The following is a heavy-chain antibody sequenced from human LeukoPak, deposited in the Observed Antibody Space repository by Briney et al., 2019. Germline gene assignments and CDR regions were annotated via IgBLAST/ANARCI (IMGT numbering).Heavy chain of an antibody. CDR2: IYYSGST. D-gene: IGHD2-8*01. CDR3: ASYCTNGVCYIWKGHAFDI. Sequence: SETLSLTCTVPGGSISSSSYYWGWIRQPPGKGLEWIGSIYYSGSTYYNPSLKSRVTMSVDTSKNQFSLKLSSVTAADTAVYYCASYCTNGVCYIWKGHAFDIWGQGTMVTVSS. V-gene: IGHV4-39*01. CDR1: GGSISSSSYY. J-gene: IGHJ3*02.